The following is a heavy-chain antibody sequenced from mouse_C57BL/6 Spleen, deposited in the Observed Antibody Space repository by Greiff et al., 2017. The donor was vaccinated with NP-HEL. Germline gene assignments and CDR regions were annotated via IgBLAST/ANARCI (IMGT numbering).Heavy chain of an antibody. J-gene: IGHJ4*01. CDR1: GYTFTSYW. D-gene: IGHD3-1*01. CDR3: ARGSSCSRDYAMDY. V-gene: IGHV1-64*01. Sequence: QVQLQQPGAELVKPGASVKLSCKASGYTFTSYWMHWVKQRPGQGLEWIGMIYPNSGSTNYNEKFKGKATLTVDKSSSTAYMQLSSLTSEDSAVYYYARGSSCSRDYAMDYWGQGTSVTVSS. CDR2: IYPNSGST.